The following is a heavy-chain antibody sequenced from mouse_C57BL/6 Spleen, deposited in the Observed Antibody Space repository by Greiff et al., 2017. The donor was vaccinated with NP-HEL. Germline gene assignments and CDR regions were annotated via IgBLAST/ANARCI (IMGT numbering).Heavy chain of an antibody. CDR2: IWSGGST. V-gene: IGHV2-2*01. Sequence: VKLVESGPGLVQPSQSLSITCTVSGFSLTSYGVHWVRQSPGKGLEWLGVIWSGGSTDYNAAFISRLSISKDNSKSQVFFKMNSLQADDTAIYYCARNRDYGSSSWFAYWGQGTLVTVSA. CDR3: ARNRDYGSSSWFAY. D-gene: IGHD1-1*01. CDR1: GFSLTSYG. J-gene: IGHJ3*01.